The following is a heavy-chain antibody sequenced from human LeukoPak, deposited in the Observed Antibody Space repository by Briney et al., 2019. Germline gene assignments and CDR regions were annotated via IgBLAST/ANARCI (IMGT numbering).Heavy chain of an antibody. D-gene: IGHD6-13*01. CDR1: GFTFSSYA. Sequence: PGGSLRLSCAASGFTFSSYAMHWVRQAPGKGLEWVAVISYDGSNKYYADSVKGRFTISRDNSKNTLYLQMNSLRAEDTAVYYCARDGPSSSWYYFDYWGQGTLVTVSS. V-gene: IGHV3-30-3*01. J-gene: IGHJ4*02. CDR3: ARDGPSSSWYYFDY. CDR2: ISYDGSNK.